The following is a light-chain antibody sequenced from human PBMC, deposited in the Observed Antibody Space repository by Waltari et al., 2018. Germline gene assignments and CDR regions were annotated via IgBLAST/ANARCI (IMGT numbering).Light chain of an antibody. J-gene: IGLJ1*01. Sequence: QSALTQPASVSGSPGQSITISCSGTSSDIGKYNYVSWFQQHPGKAPKLMIYDVSNRPSGFSDLFSGSKSGNTASLTISGLQTEDESDYYCTSFTSSNTYVFGTGTKVTVL. CDR1: SSDIGKYNY. V-gene: IGLV2-14*03. CDR2: DVS. CDR3: TSFTSSNTYV.